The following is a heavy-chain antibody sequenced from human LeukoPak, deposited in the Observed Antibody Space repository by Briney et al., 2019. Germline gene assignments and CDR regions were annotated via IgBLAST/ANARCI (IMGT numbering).Heavy chain of an antibody. Sequence: PGGSLRLSCAASGVIFSNYAMHRVRQAPGKGLEWVAVISHDGSNKYHADSVKGRFTISRDNSQNMVYLQMNSLRPEDTALYYCEGNNYDISGPHPRDFWGLGTLVTVSS. CDR3: EGNNYDISGPHPRDF. V-gene: IGHV3-30-3*01. D-gene: IGHD3-22*01. CDR2: ISHDGSNK. CDR1: GVIFSNYA. J-gene: IGHJ4*02.